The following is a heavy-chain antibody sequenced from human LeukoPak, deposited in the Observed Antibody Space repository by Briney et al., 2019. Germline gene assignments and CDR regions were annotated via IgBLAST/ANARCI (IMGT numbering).Heavy chain of an antibody. CDR1: GFTFSSYS. CDR3: AREGPVDCSSTSCYADY. D-gene: IGHD2-2*01. CDR2: IGTTSSTHI. V-gene: IGHV3-21*01. Sequence: GRSLRLSCAASGFTFSSYSMNWVRQAPGKGLEWVSSIGTTSSTHIYYADSAKGRFTISRDNAKNSLYLQMNSLRGEDTAVYYCAREGPVDCSSTSCYADYWGQGTLVTVSS. J-gene: IGHJ4*02.